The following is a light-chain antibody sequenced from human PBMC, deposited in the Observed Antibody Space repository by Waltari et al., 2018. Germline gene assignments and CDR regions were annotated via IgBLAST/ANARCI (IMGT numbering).Light chain of an antibody. CDR2: GAS. CDR3: EQYSNWPGT. Sequence: EIVMTQSPATLSVSPGERATPSCRARQSIAGNLAWYQQKPGQPPRLLIYGASTRATGFPARFSGSGSGTEFTLTISSLQSEDFAVYYCEQYSNWPGTFGQGTKLEIK. CDR1: QSIAGN. V-gene: IGKV3-15*01. J-gene: IGKJ2*02.